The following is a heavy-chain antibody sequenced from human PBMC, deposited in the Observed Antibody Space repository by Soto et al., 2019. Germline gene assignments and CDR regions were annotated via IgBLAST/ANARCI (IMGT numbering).Heavy chain of an antibody. J-gene: IGHJ3*02. Sequence: ASVKVSCAASGFIFSNYALSWVRQAPGKGLEWVSAISDSGAGTYYADSVKGRFTISRDNSKKTLYLQMNSLRAEDTAVYYCAXDKGCSTTTCHWNAFDIWGQGTMVTVSS. CDR1: GFIFSNYA. D-gene: IGHD2-2*01. CDR3: AXDKGCSTTTCHWNAFDI. CDR2: ISDSGAGT. V-gene: IGHV3-23*01.